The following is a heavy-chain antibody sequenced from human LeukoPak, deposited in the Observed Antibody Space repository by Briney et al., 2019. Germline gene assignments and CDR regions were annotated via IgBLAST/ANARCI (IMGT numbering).Heavy chain of an antibody. CDR1: GFTFSTYS. J-gene: IGHJ4*02. Sequence: GGSLRLSCAASGFTFSTYSMNWVRQAPGKGLEWVSSISSSSSYIYYADSVKGRFTISRDNSKNTLYLQMNSLRAEDTAVYYCARRAGAYSHPYDYWGQGTLVTVSS. CDR2: ISSSSSYI. V-gene: IGHV3-21*04. CDR3: ARRAGAYSHPYDY. D-gene: IGHD4/OR15-4a*01.